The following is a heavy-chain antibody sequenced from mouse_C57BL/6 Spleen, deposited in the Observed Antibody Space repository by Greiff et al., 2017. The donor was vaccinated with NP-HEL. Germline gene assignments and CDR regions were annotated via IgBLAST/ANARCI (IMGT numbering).Heavy chain of an antibody. CDR2: INPNYGTT. CDR3: ARREDYYGSYYAMDY. Sequence: EVKLQQSGPELVKPGASVKISCKASGYPFPDSNMNWVKQSNGKSLEWIGVINPNYGTTSYNQKFKGKATLTVDQSSSTAYMQLNSLTSEDSAVYYCARREDYYGSYYAMDYWGQGTSVTVSS. V-gene: IGHV1-39*01. D-gene: IGHD1-1*01. CDR1: GYPFPDSN. J-gene: IGHJ4*01.